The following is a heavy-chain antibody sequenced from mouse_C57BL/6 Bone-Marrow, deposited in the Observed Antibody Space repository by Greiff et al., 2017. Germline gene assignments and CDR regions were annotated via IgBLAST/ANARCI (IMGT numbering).Heavy chain of an antibody. CDR2: IDPETGGT. D-gene: IGHD1-1*01. CDR1: GYTFTDYE. J-gene: IGHJ2*01. Sequence: QVQLKESGAELVRPGASVTLSCKASGYTFTDYEMHWVKQTPVHGLEWIGAIDPETGGTAYNQKFKGKAILTADKSSSTAYMELRSLTSEDSAVYYCTRRDYGSSYGYWGQGTTLTVSS. CDR3: TRRDYGSSYGY. V-gene: IGHV1-15*01.